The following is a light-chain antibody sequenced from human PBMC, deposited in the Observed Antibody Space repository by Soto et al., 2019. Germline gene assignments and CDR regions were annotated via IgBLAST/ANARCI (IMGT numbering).Light chain of an antibody. CDR2: GAS. J-gene: IGKJ5*01. Sequence: EIVMTQSPATLSVSPGARATLSCRASQSVSSNLAWYQQKPGQAPRLLIYGASTRATGIPARFSGSGSGTEFTLTISSLQSEDFAFYYGQQYNNWASITFGQGTRLEI. V-gene: IGKV3-15*01. CDR3: QQYNNWASIT. CDR1: QSVSSN.